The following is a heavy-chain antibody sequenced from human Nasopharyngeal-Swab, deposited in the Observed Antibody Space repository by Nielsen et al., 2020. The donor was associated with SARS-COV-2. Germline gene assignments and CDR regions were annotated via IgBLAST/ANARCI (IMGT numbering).Heavy chain of an antibody. CDR2: IYYSGST. CDR1: GGSISSSSYY. V-gene: IGHV4-39*01. J-gene: IGHJ6*03. D-gene: IGHD3-22*01. CDR3: ASYYDSSGYQTFYYYYVDV. Sequence: SETLSLTYTVSGGSISSSSYYWGWIRQPPGKGLEWIGSIYYSGSTYYNPSLKSRVTISVDTSKNQFSLKLSSVTAADTAVYYCASYYDSSGYQTFYYYYVDVWGKGTTVTVSS.